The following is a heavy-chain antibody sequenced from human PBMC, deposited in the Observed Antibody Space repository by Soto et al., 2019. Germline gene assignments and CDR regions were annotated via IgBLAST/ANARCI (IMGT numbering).Heavy chain of an antibody. CDR2: MNPNSGKT. Sequence: QVQLVQSGAEVKNPGASVKVSCKASGYTFSSYDINWVRQATGQGLEWMGWMNPNSGKTGYAHKFQGRVTMTRNTSITTAYMELSSLSSEDTAVYYCARSVPSRDIVDPWGQGTLVAVSS. CDR1: GYTFSSYD. J-gene: IGHJ5*02. CDR3: ARSVPSRDIVDP. D-gene: IGHD5-12*01. V-gene: IGHV1-8*01.